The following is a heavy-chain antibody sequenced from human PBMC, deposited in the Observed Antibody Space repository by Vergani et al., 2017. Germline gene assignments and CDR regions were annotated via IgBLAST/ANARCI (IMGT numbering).Heavy chain of an antibody. J-gene: IGHJ6*03. CDR1: GGSISSSNW. CDR2: IYHSGST. CDR3: ARDGTRGYSYGFSDYYYMDV. V-gene: IGHV4-4*02. D-gene: IGHD5-18*01. Sequence: QVQLQESGPGLVKPSGTLSLTCAVSGGSISSSNWWSWVRQPPGTGLGWIGEIYHSGSTNYNPSLKSRVTISVDKSKNQFSLKLRSVTAADTAVYYCARDGTRGYSYGFSDYYYMDVWGKGTTVTVSS.